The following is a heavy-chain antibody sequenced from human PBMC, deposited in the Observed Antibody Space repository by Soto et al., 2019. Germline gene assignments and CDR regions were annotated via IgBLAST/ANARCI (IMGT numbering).Heavy chain of an antibody. CDR1: GGSISSYY. CDR2: IYYSGST. Sequence: QVQLQESGPGLVKPSETLSLTCTVSGGSISSYYWSWSRQPPGKGLEWIGYIYYSGSTKYNPSLRSRVTISVDTSKNQFSLKLNYVTAADTAVYYCARSGSGSGWLGGQGTLVTVSS. J-gene: IGHJ4*02. D-gene: IGHD6-19*01. CDR3: ARSGSGSGWL. V-gene: IGHV4-59*01.